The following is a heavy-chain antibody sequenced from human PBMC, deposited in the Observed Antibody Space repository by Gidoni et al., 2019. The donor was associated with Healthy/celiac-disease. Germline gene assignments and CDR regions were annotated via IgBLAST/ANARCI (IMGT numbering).Heavy chain of an antibody. CDR1: GGSISSYY. V-gene: IGHV4-59*01. CDR3: ARVGAGANDY. J-gene: IGHJ4*02. CDR2: IYYRGST. Sequence: QVQLQESVPGLVKPSEPLSLTCTVPGGSISSYYWSWIRQPPGKGLEWIGYIYYRGSTNYNPSLKSRVTISVDTSKNQFALKLSSVTAADTAVYYCARVGAGANDYWGQGTLVTVSS.